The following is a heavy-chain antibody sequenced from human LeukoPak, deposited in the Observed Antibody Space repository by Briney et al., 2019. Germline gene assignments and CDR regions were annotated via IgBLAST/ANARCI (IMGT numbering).Heavy chain of an antibody. Sequence: SETLSLTCAVYGGSFSGYYWSWIRQPPGKGLEWIGEINHSGSTNYNPSLKSRVTISIDTSKNQWSLKLTSVTAAHTAVYYCARGYGSGNYYPKHYWGQGTLVTVSS. CDR3: ARGYGSGNYYPKHY. D-gene: IGHD3-10*01. CDR2: INHSGST. J-gene: IGHJ4*02. V-gene: IGHV4-34*01. CDR1: GGSFSGYY.